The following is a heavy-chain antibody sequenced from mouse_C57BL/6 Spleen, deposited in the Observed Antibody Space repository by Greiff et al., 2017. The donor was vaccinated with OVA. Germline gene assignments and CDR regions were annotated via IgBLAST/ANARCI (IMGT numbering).Heavy chain of an antibody. Sequence: EVQLQQSGGGLVKPGGSLKLSCAASGFTFSSYTMSWVRQTPEKRLEWVATISGGGGNTYYPDSVKGRFTISRDNAKNTLYLQMSSLRSEDTALYYCARHPPITTVVATKDYFDYWGQGTTLTVSS. CDR2: ISGGGGNT. CDR1: GFTFSSYT. CDR3: ARHPPITTVVATKDYFDY. D-gene: IGHD1-1*01. J-gene: IGHJ2*01. V-gene: IGHV5-9*01.